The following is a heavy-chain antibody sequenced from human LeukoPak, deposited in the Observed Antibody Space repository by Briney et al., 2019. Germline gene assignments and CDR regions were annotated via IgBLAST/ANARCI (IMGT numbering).Heavy chain of an antibody. CDR1: GFTFSSYS. D-gene: IGHD6-13*01. V-gene: IGHV3-21*01. CDR2: ISSSSSYI. J-gene: IGHJ4*02. Sequence: GGSLRLSCAASGFTFSSYSMNWVRQATGKGLEWVSSISSSSSYIYYADSVKGRFTISRDNAKNSLYLQMNSLRAEDTAVYYCARERSAAGTPFEDYWGQGTLVTVSS. CDR3: ARERSAAGTPFEDY.